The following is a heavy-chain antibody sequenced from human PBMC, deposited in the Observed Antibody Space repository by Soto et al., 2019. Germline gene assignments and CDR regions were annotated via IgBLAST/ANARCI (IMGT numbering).Heavy chain of an antibody. Sequence: GASVKFSCKASGYTFTSYGISWVRQAPGQGLEWMGWISAYNGNTNYAQKLQGRVTMTTDTSTSTAYMELRSLRSDDTAVYYCARGPPPQLRYFAGSPRHWGQGTLVTVSS. D-gene: IGHD3-9*01. V-gene: IGHV1-18*01. CDR3: ARGPPPQLRYFAGSPRH. CDR2: ISAYNGNT. J-gene: IGHJ4*02. CDR1: GYTFTSYG.